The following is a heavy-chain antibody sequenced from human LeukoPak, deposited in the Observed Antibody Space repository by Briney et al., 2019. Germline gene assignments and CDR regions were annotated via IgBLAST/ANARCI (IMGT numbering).Heavy chain of an antibody. J-gene: IGHJ6*02. D-gene: IGHD6-13*01. V-gene: IGHV1-2*02. CDR2: INPNNGGT. Sequence: GASVKVSCKASGYTFTGYYMHWVRQAPGQGLEWMGWINPNNGGTNYAQKFQGRVTMTRDTSISTAYMELSRLRSDDTAVYYCARSIAAAGTRYYGMDVWGQGTTVTVSS. CDR1: GYTFTGYY. CDR3: ARSIAAAGTRYYGMDV.